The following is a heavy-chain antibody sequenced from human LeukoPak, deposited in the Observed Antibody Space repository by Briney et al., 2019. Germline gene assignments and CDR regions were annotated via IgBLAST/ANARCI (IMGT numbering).Heavy chain of an antibody. V-gene: IGHV1-18*01. J-gene: IGHJ5*02. CDR1: GHTFKNYD. CDR2: ITAKNDHT. D-gene: IGHD3-22*01. CDR3: ARAYSYYYDSSGFNWFDL. Sequence: ASVTVSCKTDGHTFKNYDISWVRQAPGRGLEWMGWITAKNDHTIYAEKFQDRVTMTRDTSTSSAYMELRSLTSDDTAVYYCARAYSYYYDSSGFNWFDLWGQGTLVTVSS.